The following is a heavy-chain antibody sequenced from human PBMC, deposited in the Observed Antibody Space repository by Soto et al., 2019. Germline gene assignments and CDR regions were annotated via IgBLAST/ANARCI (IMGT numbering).Heavy chain of an antibody. J-gene: IGHJ4*02. D-gene: IGHD3-3*01. V-gene: IGHV1-3*01. CDR2: INAGNGNT. CDR1: GYTFTSYA. CDR3: ARSAFGVVIPVSYFDY. Sequence: ASVKVSCKASGYTFTSYAIHWVRQAPGQRLEWMGWINAGNGNTKYSQKFQGRVTITRDTSASTAYMELSSLRSEDTAVYYCARSAFGVVIPVSYFDYWGQGTLVTVSS.